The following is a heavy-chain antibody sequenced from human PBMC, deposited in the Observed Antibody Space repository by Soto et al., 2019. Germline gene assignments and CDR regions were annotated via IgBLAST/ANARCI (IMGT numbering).Heavy chain of an antibody. J-gene: IGHJ6*02. CDR3: ARDPQLVPNYYGMDV. V-gene: IGHV3-48*01. D-gene: IGHD6-13*01. Sequence: EVQLVESGGGLVQPGGSLRLSWSASGFTFSSYSKNWVRQAPGEELEWVTYISSSSSTIYYADSVKGRFTISRDNAKNSLYLQMNSLRAEDTAVYYCARDPQLVPNYYGMDVWGQGTTVTVSS. CDR2: ISSSSSTI. CDR1: GFTFSSYS.